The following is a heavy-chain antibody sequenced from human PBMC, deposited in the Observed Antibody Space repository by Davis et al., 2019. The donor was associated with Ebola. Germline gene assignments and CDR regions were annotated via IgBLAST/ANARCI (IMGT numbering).Heavy chain of an antibody. J-gene: IGHJ5*01. CDR1: GASITTYY. CDR3: ARYHFGSGSTIDA. V-gene: IGHV4-59*01. D-gene: IGHD3-10*01. CDR2: ISSRDSL. Sequence: MPSETLSLTCTVSGASITTYYWSWIPQPPGKGLEWFGFISSRDSLPYNPSARGRVTTSLDTSKNQFCLTLTSVTASDTAIYYCARYHFGSGSTIDAWGQGTLVTVSS.